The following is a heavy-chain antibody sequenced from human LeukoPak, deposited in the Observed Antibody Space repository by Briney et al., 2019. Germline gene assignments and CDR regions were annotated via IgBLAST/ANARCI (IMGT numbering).Heavy chain of an antibody. CDR3: AKVAVASSYSFYSMDV. V-gene: IGHV3-23*01. J-gene: IGHJ6*02. CDR2: ISGSGGNT. Sequence: GSLRPSCAASGFTFSSYAMSWVRQAPGKGLEWVSGISGSGGNTYYADSVKGRFTVSRDNSKNTLYLQMNSLRAEDTAVYYCAKVAVASSYSFYSMDVWGQGTSVTVSS. CDR1: GFTFSSYA. D-gene: IGHD2-15*01.